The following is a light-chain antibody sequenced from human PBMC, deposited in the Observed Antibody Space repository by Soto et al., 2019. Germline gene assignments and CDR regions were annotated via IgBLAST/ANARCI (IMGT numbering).Light chain of an antibody. V-gene: IGLV2-8*01. J-gene: IGLJ2*01. Sequence: QSALTQPPSASGSPGQSVTISCTGTSSDVGGYKYVSWYQQHPGKAPKRIIYEVSNRPSGVPDRFSGSKSGNTASLTVSGLQTEDEADYYCSSYAGSNNFVVFGGGTKLTVL. CDR3: SSYAGSNNFVV. CDR2: EVS. CDR1: SSDVGGYKY.